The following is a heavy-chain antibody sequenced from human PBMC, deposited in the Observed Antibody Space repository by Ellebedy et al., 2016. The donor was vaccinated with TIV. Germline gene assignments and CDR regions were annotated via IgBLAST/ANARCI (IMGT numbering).Heavy chain of an antibody. Sequence: SETLSLTCTVSGGSISSYYWSWIRQPAGKGLEWIGRIYTSGSTNYNPSLKSRVTMSVDTPKNQFSLKLSSVTAADTAVYYCARGPNYHDSSAVDPWGQGSLVTVSS. CDR3: ARGPNYHDSSAVDP. CDR2: IYTSGST. D-gene: IGHD3-22*01. J-gene: IGHJ5*02. V-gene: IGHV4-4*07. CDR1: GGSISSYY.